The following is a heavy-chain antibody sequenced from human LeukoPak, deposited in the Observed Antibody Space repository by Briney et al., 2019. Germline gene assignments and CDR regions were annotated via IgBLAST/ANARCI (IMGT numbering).Heavy chain of an antibody. D-gene: IGHD6-19*01. CDR3: AKEVSSGSLDF. J-gene: IGHJ4*02. CDR1: GFTLSSYW. Sequence: GGSLRLSCAASGFTLSSYWMHWVRQAPGKGLEWVALIWSDGGNKYYADSVKGRFTISRDNSKNTLYLQMNSLRPDDTAVYYCAKEVSSGSLDFWGQGTLVTVSS. CDR2: IWSDGGNK. V-gene: IGHV3-30*02.